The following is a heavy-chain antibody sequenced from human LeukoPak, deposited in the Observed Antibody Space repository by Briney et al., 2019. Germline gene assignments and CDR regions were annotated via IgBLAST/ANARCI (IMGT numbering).Heavy chain of an antibody. CDR1: GFTFSSYG. CDR2: IWYDGSNK. J-gene: IGHJ4*02. Sequence: GRSLRLSCAASGFTFSSYGMHWVRQAPGKGLEWVAVIWYDGSNKYYADSVKGRFTISRDNSKNTLYLQMNSLRAEDTAVHYCATQGITGTGGYFDYWGQGTLVTVSS. D-gene: IGHD1-20*01. V-gene: IGHV3-33*01. CDR3: ATQGITGTGGYFDY.